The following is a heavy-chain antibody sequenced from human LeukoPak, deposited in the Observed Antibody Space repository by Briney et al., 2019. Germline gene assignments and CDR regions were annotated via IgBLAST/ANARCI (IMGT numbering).Heavy chain of an antibody. CDR1: GGSFSGYY. J-gene: IGHJ4*02. V-gene: IGHV4-34*01. CDR3: ARVPGYSSGWYNAY. CDR2: INHSGST. Sequence: SETLSLTCAVYGGSFSGYYWSWIRQPPGKGLEWIGEINHSGSTNYNPSLKSRVTISVDTSKNQFSLKLCSVTAADTAVYYCARVPGYSSGWYNAYWGQGTLVTVSS. D-gene: IGHD6-19*01.